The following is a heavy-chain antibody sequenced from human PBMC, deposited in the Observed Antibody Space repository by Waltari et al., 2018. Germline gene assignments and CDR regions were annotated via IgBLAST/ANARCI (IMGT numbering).Heavy chain of an antibody. Sequence: QVQLQESGPGLVKPSQTLSLTCTVSGGSISSGSYSWSWIRQPAGKGLEWIGRIYTSGSTNYNPSLKSRVTISVDTSKNQFSLKLSSVTAADTAVYYCVSEAIPNYMDVWGKGTTVTVSS. J-gene: IGHJ6*03. CDR1: GGSISSGSYS. V-gene: IGHV4-61*02. CDR3: VSEAIPNYMDV. CDR2: IYTSGST. D-gene: IGHD2-2*02.